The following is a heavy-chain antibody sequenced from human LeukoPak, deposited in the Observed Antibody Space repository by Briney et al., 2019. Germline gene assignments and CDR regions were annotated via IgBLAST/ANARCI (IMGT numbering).Heavy chain of an antibody. CDR3: ARGSHSSGWDLDY. CDR2: IWYDGSNK. D-gene: IGHD6-19*01. V-gene: IGHV3-33*01. J-gene: IGHJ4*02. CDR1: GFTFSSYG. Sequence: GRSLRLSCAASGFTFSSYGMHWVRQAPGKGLEWVAVIWYDGSNKYYADSVKGRFTISRDNSKNTLYLQMNSLRAEDTAVYYCARGSHSSGWDLDYWGQGTLVTVSS.